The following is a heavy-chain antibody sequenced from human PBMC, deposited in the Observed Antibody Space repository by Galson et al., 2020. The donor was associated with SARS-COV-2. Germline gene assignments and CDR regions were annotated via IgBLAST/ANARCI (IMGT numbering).Heavy chain of an antibody. CDR1: GFTFDDYD. CDR3: AKKRQHLPYYYCMDV. Sequence: GESLKISCAASGFTFDDYDMHWVRQAPGKGLEWVSLISTDSATTYYADSVKGRFTISRDNSKNSLYLQMNSLRAEDTALYYCAKKRQHLPYYYCMDVWSKGATVTVSS. CDR2: ISTDSATT. D-gene: IGHD6-13*01. J-gene: IGHJ6*04. V-gene: IGHV3-43D*03.